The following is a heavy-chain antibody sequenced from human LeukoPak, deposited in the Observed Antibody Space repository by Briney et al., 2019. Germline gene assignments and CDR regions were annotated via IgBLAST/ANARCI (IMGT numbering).Heavy chain of an antibody. CDR2: IYYSGIT. D-gene: IGHD3-3*01. J-gene: IGHJ5*01. V-gene: IGHV4-39*01. CDR3: ARVRRSLNWFDS. Sequence: SETLSLTCTVSGGSIRSSYYYWGWIRQPPGKGLEWIGIIYYSGITHYNPSLKSRVTILVDTSKNQFSLKLSSVTDADTAVYYCARVRRSLNWFDSWGQGTLVTVSS. CDR1: GGSIRSSYYY.